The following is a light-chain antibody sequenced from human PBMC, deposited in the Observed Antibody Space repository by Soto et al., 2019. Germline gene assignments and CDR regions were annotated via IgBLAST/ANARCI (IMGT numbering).Light chain of an antibody. J-gene: IGKJ1*01. CDR3: QQYGSSGT. Sequence: EIVLTQSPGTLSLSPVEIATLSCRASQSVSNNYLAWYQQKPGQAPRLLIYDASNRATGIPARFSGSGSGTDFTLTISRLEPEDFAVYYCQQYGSSGTFGQGTKVDIK. V-gene: IGKV3-20*01. CDR1: QSVSNNY. CDR2: DAS.